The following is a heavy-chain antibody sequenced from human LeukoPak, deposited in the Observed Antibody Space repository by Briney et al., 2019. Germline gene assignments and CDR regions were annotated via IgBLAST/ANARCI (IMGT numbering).Heavy chain of an antibody. CDR2: ISSTGGTT. CDR3: ARGVLRYFDWLPGGY. Sequence: GGSLRLSCAASGITFSSYGMSWVRQAPGKGLEWVSSISSTGGTTYYADSVKGRFTISRDNSKNTLYLQMNSLRAEDTAVYYCARGVLRYFDWLPGGYWGQGTLVTVSS. CDR1: GITFSSYG. D-gene: IGHD3-9*01. V-gene: IGHV3-23*01. J-gene: IGHJ4*02.